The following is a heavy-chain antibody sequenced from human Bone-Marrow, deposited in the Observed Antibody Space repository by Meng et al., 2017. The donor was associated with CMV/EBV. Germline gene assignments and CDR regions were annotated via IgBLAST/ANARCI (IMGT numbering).Heavy chain of an antibody. D-gene: IGHD1-7*01. V-gene: IGHV3-53*01. CDR1: GFTVSSNY. CDR3: ARGGTTTPLGY. J-gene: IGHJ4*02. Sequence: GESLKISCAASGFTVSSNYRSWVRQAPGKGLEWVSVIYSGGSTYYADSVKGRFTISRDNSKNTLYLQMNSLRAEDTAVYYCARGGTTTPLGYWGQGTLVTVSS. CDR2: IYSGGST.